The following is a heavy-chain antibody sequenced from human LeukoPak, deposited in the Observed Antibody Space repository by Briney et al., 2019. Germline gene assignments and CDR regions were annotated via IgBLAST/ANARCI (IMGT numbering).Heavy chain of an antibody. Sequence: SQTLSLTCAVSGGSISSGGYSWSWIRQPPGKGLEWIGYIYHSGSTYYNPSLKSRVTISVDTSKNQFSLKLSSVTAADTAVYYCARQLGTTSPYFDYWGQGTLVTVSS. V-gene: IGHV4-30-2*03. CDR1: GGSISSGGYS. CDR2: IYHSGST. CDR3: ARQLGTTSPYFDY. D-gene: IGHD1-7*01. J-gene: IGHJ4*02.